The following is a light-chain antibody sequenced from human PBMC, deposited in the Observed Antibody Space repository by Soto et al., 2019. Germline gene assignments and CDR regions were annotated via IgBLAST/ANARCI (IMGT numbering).Light chain of an antibody. Sequence: DIQMTQSPSSLSASVGDRVTITCRASQGISNYLAWYQQKPGKVPKLLLYTASTLQSGVPSRFSASGSWTDFTLTIGSLQPEDVATYYCQEYNSAPRTFGQGTNVEIK. CDR3: QEYNSAPRT. V-gene: IGKV1-27*01. J-gene: IGKJ1*01. CDR2: TAS. CDR1: QGISNY.